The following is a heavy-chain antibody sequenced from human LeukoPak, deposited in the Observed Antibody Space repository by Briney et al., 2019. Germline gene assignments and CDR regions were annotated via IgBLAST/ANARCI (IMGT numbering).Heavy chain of an antibody. J-gene: IGHJ4*02. CDR3: AKGPAKGSPYYFDY. D-gene: IGHD4/OR15-4a*01. CDR1: GFTFSSYA. CDR2: ISGGGANT. Sequence: GGSLSLSCAASGFTFSSYAMSWVRQAPGKGLEGVSGISGGGANTYYADSVKGRFTISRDNSKNTLYLQMNSLRAEDTAVYYCAKGPAKGSPYYFDYWGQGTLVTVSS. V-gene: IGHV3-23*01.